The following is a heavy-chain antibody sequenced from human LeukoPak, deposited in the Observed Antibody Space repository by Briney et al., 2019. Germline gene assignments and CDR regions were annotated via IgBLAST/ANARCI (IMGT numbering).Heavy chain of an antibody. CDR2: ISGFNGNT. Sequence: ASVKVSCKTSGYIFTSSGVSWVRLAPGQGLEWMGWISGFNGNTNYAQGLQGRVSMTIDTSTSTAYVDLRSLRSDDTAVYYCARDICSGPSCYSREPLDIWGQGTMVTVSS. D-gene: IGHD2-15*01. J-gene: IGHJ3*02. CDR3: ARDICSGPSCYSREPLDI. V-gene: IGHV1-18*01. CDR1: GYIFTSSG.